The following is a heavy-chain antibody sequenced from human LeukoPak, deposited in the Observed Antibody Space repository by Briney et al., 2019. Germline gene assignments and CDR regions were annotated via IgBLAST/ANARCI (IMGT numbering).Heavy chain of an antibody. J-gene: IGHJ2*01. CDR2: IIPIFGTA. Sequence: GASVKVSCKASGYTFTSYYMHWVRQAPGQGLEWMGGIIPIFGTANYAQKFQGRVTITTDESTSTAYMELSSLRSEDTAVYYCARSPPSSVGWYFDLWGRGTLVTVSS. V-gene: IGHV1-69*05. D-gene: IGHD1-26*01. CDR3: ARSPPSSVGWYFDL. CDR1: GYTFTSYY.